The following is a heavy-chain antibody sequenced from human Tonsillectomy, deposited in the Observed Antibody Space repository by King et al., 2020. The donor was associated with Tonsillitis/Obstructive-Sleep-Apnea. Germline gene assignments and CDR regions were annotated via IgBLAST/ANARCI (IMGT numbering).Heavy chain of an antibody. CDR2: ISYYGTNK. CDR3: AKDQSGGWRVPFDY. D-gene: IGHD6-19*01. J-gene: IGHJ4*02. CDR1: GFTFRNYG. V-gene: IGHV3-30*18. Sequence: VQLVEAGGGVVQPGRSLRLSCAASGFTFRNYGMHWVRQAPGKGLEWVAVISYYGTNKYYADSVKGRFTISRDNSKNTLYLQMNSLRPDDTAVYYCAKDQSGGWRVPFDYGGQGILVTVSS.